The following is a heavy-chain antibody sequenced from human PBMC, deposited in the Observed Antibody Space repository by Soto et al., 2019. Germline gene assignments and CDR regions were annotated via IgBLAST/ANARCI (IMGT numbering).Heavy chain of an antibody. J-gene: IGHJ5*02. CDR1: GGSFSGYY. Sequence: SETLSLTCAVYGGSFSGYYWSWIRQPPGKGLEWIGEINHSGSTNYNPSLKSRVTISVDTSKNQFSLKLSSVTAADTAVYHCARGISSIVVVVAASLYNWFDPWGQGTLVTVSS. V-gene: IGHV4-34*01. CDR3: ARGISSIVVVVAASLYNWFDP. CDR2: INHSGST. D-gene: IGHD2-15*01.